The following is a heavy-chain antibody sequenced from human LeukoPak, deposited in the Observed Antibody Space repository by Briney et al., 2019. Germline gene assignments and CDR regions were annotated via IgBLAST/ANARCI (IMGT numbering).Heavy chain of an antibody. CDR2: IYYSGST. CDR1: GGSISSYY. D-gene: IGHD6-19*01. Sequence: SETLSLTCTVSGGSISSYYWSWIRQPPGKGLEWIGYIYYSGSTNYNPSLKGRVTISVDTSKNQFSLKLSSVTAADTAVYYCARGSRWQWLNYWGQGTLVTVSS. CDR3: ARGSRWQWLNY. V-gene: IGHV4-59*01. J-gene: IGHJ4*02.